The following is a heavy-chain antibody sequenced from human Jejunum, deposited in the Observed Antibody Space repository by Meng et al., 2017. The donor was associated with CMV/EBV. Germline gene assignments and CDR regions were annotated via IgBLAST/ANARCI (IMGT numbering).Heavy chain of an antibody. CDR1: CVSIRSYY. CDR2: IYTSGST. D-gene: IGHD2-21*02. CDR3: ARDGGLDCGGDCYFDH. J-gene: IGHJ4*02. V-gene: IGHV4-4*07. Sequence: QMQLEESGPGLVKPSETLSLICTVSCVSIRSYYWSWSRLPAGKGLEWIGRIYTSGSTNYNPSLKSRVTMSLDTPKNQFSLKLTSVTAADTALYFCARDGGLDCGGDCYFDHWGQGILVTVSS.